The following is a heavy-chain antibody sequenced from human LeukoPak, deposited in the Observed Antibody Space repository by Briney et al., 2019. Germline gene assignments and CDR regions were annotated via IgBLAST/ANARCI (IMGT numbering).Heavy chain of an antibody. V-gene: IGHV4-39*01. CDR3: AKTSGGGGHDS. CDR1: GASISSAVYY. Sequence: PSETLSLTCTVSGASISSAVYYWGWIRQPPGKGLEWIGCVYHSGTYYTSSLTSRVSISMDTSRILFSLKVTSVTAADSALYYCAKTSGGGGHDSWGQGLLVTVSS. J-gene: IGHJ5*01. D-gene: IGHD4-23*01. CDR2: VYHSGT.